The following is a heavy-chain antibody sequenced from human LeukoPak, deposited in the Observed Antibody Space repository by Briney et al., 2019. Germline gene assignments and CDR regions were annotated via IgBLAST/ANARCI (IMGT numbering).Heavy chain of an antibody. V-gene: IGHV1-58*02. J-gene: IGHJ5*02. CDR1: GFTFTSSA. CDR2: IVVGSGNT. Sequence: ASVKVSCKASGFTFTSSAMQWVRQARGQRLEWIGWIVVGSGNTNYAQKFQERVTITRDMSTSTAYMELSSLRSEDTAVYYCARAQSGSYLGNWFDPWGQGTLVTVSS. CDR3: ARAQSGSYLGNWFDP. D-gene: IGHD1-26*01.